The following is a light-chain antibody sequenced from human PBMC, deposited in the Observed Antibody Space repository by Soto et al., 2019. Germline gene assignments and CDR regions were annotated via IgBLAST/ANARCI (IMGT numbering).Light chain of an antibody. J-gene: IGKJ4*01. CDR2: DAS. V-gene: IGKV3-15*01. CDR3: QQYTNWVT. Sequence: EIVMTQSPVTLSLSPGETATLSCRASQTIRTTLAWYQQKAGQPPRLLIYDASTRATGIPARFSGSGSGTEFTLTISSLQSEDFAVYYCQQYTNWVTFGGGTQVEIE. CDR1: QTIRTT.